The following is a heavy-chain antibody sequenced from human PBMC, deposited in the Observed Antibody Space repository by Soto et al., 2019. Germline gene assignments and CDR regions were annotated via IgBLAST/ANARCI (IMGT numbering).Heavy chain of an antibody. CDR2: IWYDGSNK. Sequence: GGSLRLSCAASGFTFSSYGMHWVRQAPGKGLEWVAVIWYDGSNKYYADSVKGRFTTSRDNSKNTLYLQMNSLRAEDTAVYYCARDLHVGYYYYYYGMDVWGQGTTVTVSS. J-gene: IGHJ6*01. CDR1: GFTFSSYG. D-gene: IGHD1-1*01. V-gene: IGHV3-33*01. CDR3: ARDLHVGYYYYYYGMDV.